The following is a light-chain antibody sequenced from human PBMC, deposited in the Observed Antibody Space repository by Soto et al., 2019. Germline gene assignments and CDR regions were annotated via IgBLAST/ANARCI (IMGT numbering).Light chain of an antibody. J-gene: IGLJ1*01. CDR2: SNN. V-gene: IGLV1-44*01. CDR3: AAWDDSLNAYV. Sequence: QSVLTQPASASWTPGRRVVISCSGSSSNIGSNTVNWYQQLPVTAPKLLIYSNNHPPSGVPDRFSGSKSGTSASLGISGLQPDDEADYHCAAWDDSLNAYVFATESKVTGL. CDR1: SSNIGSNT.